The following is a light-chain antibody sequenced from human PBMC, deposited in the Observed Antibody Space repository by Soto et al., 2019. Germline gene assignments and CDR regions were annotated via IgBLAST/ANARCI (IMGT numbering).Light chain of an antibody. CDR1: SSNIGSNT. J-gene: IGLJ1*01. Sequence: QSVLTQPPSASGTPGQRVTISCSGSSSNIGSNTVNWYQQLPGTAPKLLIYSYNQRPSGVPDRFSGSKSGTSASLAISGLQYEDEADYYCAAWDDSLTGYVFGTGTKVTVL. V-gene: IGLV1-44*01. CDR2: SYN. CDR3: AAWDDSLTGYV.